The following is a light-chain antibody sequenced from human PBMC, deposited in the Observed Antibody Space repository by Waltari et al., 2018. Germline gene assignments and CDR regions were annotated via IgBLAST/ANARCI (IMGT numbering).Light chain of an antibody. Sequence: DIQMTQSPSSLSASVGDRVTITCQASQDISNYLNWYQQKPGKAPKLLIYDASNLETGVPSRFSGSGSGTDFTLTISSLQSEDFATYYCQQGYSTPYTFGQGTKLEIK. CDR3: QQGYSTPYT. CDR2: DAS. CDR1: QDISNY. V-gene: IGKV1-39*01. J-gene: IGKJ2*01.